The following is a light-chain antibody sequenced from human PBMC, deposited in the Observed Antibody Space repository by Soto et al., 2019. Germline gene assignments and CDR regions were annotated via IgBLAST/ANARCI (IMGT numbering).Light chain of an antibody. V-gene: IGKV3-20*01. CDR3: QQYGSSPLFT. Sequence: EIVLTQSPGTLSLSPGERATLSCRASQSVSSSYLAWYQQKPGQAPRLLIYGASSRATSIPDRFSGSGSVTDFTLTISRLEPEDVAVYYCQQYGSSPLFTFGPGTKVDIK. CDR2: GAS. CDR1: QSVSSSY. J-gene: IGKJ3*01.